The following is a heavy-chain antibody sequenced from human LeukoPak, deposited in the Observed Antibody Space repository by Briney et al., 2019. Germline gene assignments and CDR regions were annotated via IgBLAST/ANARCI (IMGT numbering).Heavy chain of an antibody. Sequence: GESLKISCKGSGDSFTNYWIAWVRQMPGKGLEWMGIIYPGDSDTKYSPPFQGQVTISADKSINTAYLQWRSLKASDTAMYYCANSGHGYGYLKFRGLVPRYWGQGTLVTVSS. D-gene: IGHD5-18*01. J-gene: IGHJ4*02. CDR2: IYPGDSDT. CDR3: ANSGHGYGYLKFRGLVPRY. CDR1: GDSFTNYW. V-gene: IGHV5-51*01.